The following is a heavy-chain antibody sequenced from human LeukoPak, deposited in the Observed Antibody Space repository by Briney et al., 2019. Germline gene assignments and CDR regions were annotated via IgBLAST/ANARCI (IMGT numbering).Heavy chain of an antibody. CDR2: ISSGSSTI. CDR1: GFTFSSYS. Sequence: GGSLRLSCAASGFTFSSYSMNWVRQAPGKGLEWVSYISSGSSTIYYADSVKGRFTISRDNAKNSLYLQMNSLRAEDTAVYYCARPSGSYYGYFDYWGQGTLVTVSS. D-gene: IGHD1-26*01. CDR3: ARPSGSYYGYFDY. J-gene: IGHJ4*02. V-gene: IGHV3-48*01.